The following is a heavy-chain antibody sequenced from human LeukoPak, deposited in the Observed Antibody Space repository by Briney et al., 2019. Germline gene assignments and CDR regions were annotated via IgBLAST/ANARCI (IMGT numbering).Heavy chain of an antibody. V-gene: IGHV1-2*04. D-gene: IGHD3-9*01. CDR1: GYTFTGYY. J-gene: IGHJ4*02. CDR3: ARDRRYFDWSLWY. Sequence: ASVKVSCKASGYTFTGYYMHWVRQAPGQGLEWMGWINPNSGGTNYAQKFQGWVTMTRDTSISTAYMELSRLRSDDTAVYYCARDRRYFDWSLWYWGQGTLVTVSS. CDR2: INPNSGGT.